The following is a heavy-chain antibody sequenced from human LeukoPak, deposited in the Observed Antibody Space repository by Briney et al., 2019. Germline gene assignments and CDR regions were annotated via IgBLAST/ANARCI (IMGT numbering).Heavy chain of an antibody. CDR1: GGSISSYY. J-gene: IGHJ4*02. V-gene: IGHV4-59*01. Sequence: SETLSLTCTVSGGSISSYYWSWIRQPPGKGLEWIGYIYYSGSANYNPSLKSRVTISVDTSKNQFSLKLSSVTAADTAVYYCARGRDGYIFDYWGQGTLVTVSS. D-gene: IGHD5-24*01. CDR2: IYYSGSA. CDR3: ARGRDGYIFDY.